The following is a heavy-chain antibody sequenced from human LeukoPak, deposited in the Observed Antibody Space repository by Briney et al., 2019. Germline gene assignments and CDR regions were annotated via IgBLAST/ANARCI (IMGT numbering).Heavy chain of an antibody. Sequence: SETLSLTCIVSRGFISSYYWSWIRETPGKGLEWIAFINYSGRIKYNPSLQGRVSISLDTSKNHFSLQLRSVMAADTAVYYCARLVDYDNSGDPDIFDIWGQGTIVSIS. D-gene: IGHD3-22*01. CDR3: ARLVDYDNSGDPDIFDI. CDR1: RGFISSYY. V-gene: IGHV4-59*01. CDR2: INYSGRI. J-gene: IGHJ3*02.